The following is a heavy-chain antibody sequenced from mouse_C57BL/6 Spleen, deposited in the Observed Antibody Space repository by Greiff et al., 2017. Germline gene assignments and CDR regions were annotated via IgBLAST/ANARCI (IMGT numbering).Heavy chain of an antibody. D-gene: IGHD1-1*01. V-gene: IGHV1-26*01. J-gene: IGHJ3*01. CDR3: ARSYGSSLFAY. Sequence: EVKLQQSGPELVKPGASVKISCKASGYTFTDYYMNWVKQSHGKSLEWIGDINPNNGGTSYNQKFKGKATLTVDKSSSTAYMELRSLTSEDSAVYYCARSYGSSLFAYWGQGTLVTVSA. CDR2: INPNNGGT. CDR1: GYTFTDYY.